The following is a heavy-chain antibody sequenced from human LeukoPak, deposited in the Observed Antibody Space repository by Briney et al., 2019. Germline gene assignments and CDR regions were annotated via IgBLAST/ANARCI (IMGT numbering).Heavy chain of an antibody. J-gene: IGHJ5*02. CDR2: IYAGGSP. CDR1: GGSISGHY. Sequence: SPTLSLACTVAGGSISGHYWSWIRQPAGKGRESLVRIYAGGSPTYNPSRKSRATMSVHTSKKQFSQKLSSVPAAHTAVYWCERDEGSTRENWLAPWGQGTLGTVSS. D-gene: IGHD2-2*01. CDR3: ERDEGSTRENWLAP. V-gene: IGHV4-4*07.